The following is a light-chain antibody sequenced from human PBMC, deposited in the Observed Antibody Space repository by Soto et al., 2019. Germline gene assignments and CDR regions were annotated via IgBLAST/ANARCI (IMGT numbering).Light chain of an antibody. CDR2: EVS. V-gene: IGLV2-14*01. CDR3: SSYAGRSTFV. CDR1: SSDVGGYNY. J-gene: IGLJ1*01. Sequence: QSALTQPASVSGSPGQSITISCTGTSSDVGGYNYVSWYQHHPGKAPKLMIYEVSNRPSGVSNRFSGSKSGNTASLTISGLQAEYEADYYCSSYAGRSTFVFGTGTKLTVL.